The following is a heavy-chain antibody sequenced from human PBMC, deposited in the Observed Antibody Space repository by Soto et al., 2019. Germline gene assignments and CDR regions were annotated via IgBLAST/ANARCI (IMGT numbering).Heavy chain of an antibody. V-gene: IGHV4-59*12. D-gene: IGHD6-13*01. Sequence: SETLSLTCTVSGGSISSYYWSWIRQPPGKGLEWIGYIYYSGSTNYNPSLKSRVTISVDTSKNQFSLKLSSVTAADTAVYYCARPKTMGAAAGNGWLDAGGQGTLVTVSS. CDR1: GGSISSYY. CDR2: IYYSGST. CDR3: ARPKTMGAAAGNGWLDA. J-gene: IGHJ5*02.